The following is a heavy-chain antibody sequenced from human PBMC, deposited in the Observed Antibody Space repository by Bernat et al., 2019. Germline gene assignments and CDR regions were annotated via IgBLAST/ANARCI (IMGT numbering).Heavy chain of an antibody. CDR3: AKDVGAVADDY. D-gene: IGHD6-19*01. CDR2: ISGSGGST. Sequence: EVQLLESGGGLVQPGGSLILSCAASGFTFSSYAMSWVRQAPGKGLEWVSTISGSGGSTYSAASVKGRFTISRDNSKNTLYLKMNSLRAEDTAVYYCAKDVGAVADDYWGQGTLVTVSS. CDR1: GFTFSSYA. J-gene: IGHJ4*02. V-gene: IGHV3-23*01.